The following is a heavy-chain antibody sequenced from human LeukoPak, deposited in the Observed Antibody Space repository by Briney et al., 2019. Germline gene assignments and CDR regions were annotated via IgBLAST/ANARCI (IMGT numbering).Heavy chain of an antibody. J-gene: IGHJ6*02. D-gene: IGHD1-26*01. CDR3: AKDYRSLPRPGYYYYGMDV. CDR1: GFTFSSYG. V-gene: IGHV3-30*18. CDR2: ISYDGSNK. Sequence: GSLRLSCAASGFTFSSYGMHWVRQAPGKGLEWVAVISYDGSNKYYADSVKGRFTISRDNSKNTLYLQMNSLRAGDTAVYYCAKDYRSLPRPGYYYYGMDVWGQGTTVTVSS.